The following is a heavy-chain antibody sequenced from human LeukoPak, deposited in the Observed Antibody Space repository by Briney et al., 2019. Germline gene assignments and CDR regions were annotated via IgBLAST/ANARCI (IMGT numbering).Heavy chain of an antibody. CDR1: GFTFTTSW. V-gene: IGHV3-74*01. J-gene: IGHJ3*01. Sequence: PGGSLRLSCAASGFTFTTSWMHWFCQAPGKGLVWVSRIESDGTSTTYADSVKGRFTISRDNAKNTLYLQMNSLRAEDTAVYYCARDQYSSTWYRGAFDVWGQGTMVSVSS. CDR3: ARDQYSSTWYRGAFDV. D-gene: IGHD6-13*01. CDR2: IESDGTST.